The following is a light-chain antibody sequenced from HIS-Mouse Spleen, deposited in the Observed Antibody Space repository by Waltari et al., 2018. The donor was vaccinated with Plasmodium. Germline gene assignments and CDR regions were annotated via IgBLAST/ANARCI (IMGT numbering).Light chain of an antibody. CDR1: QSVSSN. Sequence: EIVMPQSPATLSASPGERATLSCRASQSVSSNLAWYQQKPGQAPRLLIYGASTRATGIPARFSGSGSGTEFTLTISSLQSEDFAVYYCQQYNNWSFTFGPGTKVDIK. CDR2: GAS. CDR3: QQYNNWSFT. J-gene: IGKJ3*01. V-gene: IGKV3-15*01.